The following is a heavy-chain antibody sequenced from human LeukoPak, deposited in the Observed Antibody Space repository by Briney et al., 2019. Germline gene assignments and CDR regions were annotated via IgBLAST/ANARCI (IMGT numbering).Heavy chain of an antibody. CDR2: IYYSGST. Sequence: PSETLSLTCTVSGGSISSYYWSWIRQPPGKGLEWIGYIYYSGSTNYNPSLKSRVTISVDTSKNQFSLKLSSVTAADTAVYYCARVSWVGTSYYMDVWGKGTTVTVSS. D-gene: IGHD3-10*01. CDR3: ARVSWVGTSYYMDV. CDR1: GGSISSYY. V-gene: IGHV4-59*01. J-gene: IGHJ6*03.